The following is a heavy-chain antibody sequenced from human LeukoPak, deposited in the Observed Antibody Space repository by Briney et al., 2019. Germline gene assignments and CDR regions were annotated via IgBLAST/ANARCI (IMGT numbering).Heavy chain of an antibody. J-gene: IGHJ4*02. CDR1: GFTFSSYA. V-gene: IGHV3-23*01. Sequence: GGSLRLSCAASGFTFSSYAMSWVRQAPGKGLEWVSAISGSGGSTYYADSVKGRFTISRDNSKNTLYLQMNSLRAEDTAVYYCAKDISDPETYYYDSSGLYWGQGTLVTVSS. D-gene: IGHD3-22*01. CDR2: ISGSGGST. CDR3: AKDISDPETYYYDSSGLY.